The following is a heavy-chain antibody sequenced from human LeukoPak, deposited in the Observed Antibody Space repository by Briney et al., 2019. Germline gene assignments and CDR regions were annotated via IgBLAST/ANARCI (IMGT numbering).Heavy chain of an antibody. V-gene: IGHV1-8*01. CDR1: GYTFTSYD. Sequence: ASVKVSCKASGYTFTSYDINWVRQATGQGLEWMGWMNPNSGNTGYAQKFQGRVTMTRNTSISTAYMELSSLRSEDTAVYYCARGQGAKWQWLVPYYFDYWGQGTLVTVSS. CDR2: MNPNSGNT. D-gene: IGHD6-19*01. J-gene: IGHJ4*02. CDR3: ARGQGAKWQWLVPYYFDY.